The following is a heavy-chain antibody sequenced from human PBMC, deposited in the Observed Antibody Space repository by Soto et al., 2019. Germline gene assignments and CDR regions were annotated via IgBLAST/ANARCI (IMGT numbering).Heavy chain of an antibody. Sequence: QLQLQESGPGLVKPSETLSLTCTVSGGSISSSSHYWGWVRQPPGKGLEWIASIKYSGNTYYNPSLKTRVTISVVTSDNQLSLTLSSVTAADTAVYHCARHGITVSYYDASDYWGQGTLVTVPS. D-gene: IGHD1-26*01. CDR1: GGSISSSSHY. V-gene: IGHV4-39*01. CDR3: ARHGITVSYYDASDY. CDR2: IKYSGNT. J-gene: IGHJ4*02.